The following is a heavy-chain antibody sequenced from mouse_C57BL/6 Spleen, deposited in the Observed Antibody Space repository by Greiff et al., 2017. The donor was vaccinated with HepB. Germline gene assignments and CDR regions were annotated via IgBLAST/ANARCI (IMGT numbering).Heavy chain of an antibody. CDR1: GYTFTSYW. Sequence: QVQLKQSGAELVKPGASVKMSCTASGYTFTSYWITWVKQRPGQGLEWIGDIYPGSGSTNYNEKFKSKATLTVDTSSSTAYLQLSSLTSEDSAVYYCARGIYYGLYYYAMDYWGQGTSVTVSS. J-gene: IGHJ4*01. CDR2: IYPGSGST. CDR3: ARGIYYGLYYYAMDY. D-gene: IGHD1-1*01. V-gene: IGHV1-55*01.